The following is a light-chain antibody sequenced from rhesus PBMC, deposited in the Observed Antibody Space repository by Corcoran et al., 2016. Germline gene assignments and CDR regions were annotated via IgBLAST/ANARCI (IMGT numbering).Light chain of an antibody. CDR1: QGISSY. Sequence: DIQMSQSPSSLSASAGDRATITCRASQGISSYLNWYQQKPGKAPKLLIYYANSLASGVPSRVSGSGSGTDFTLTISRLQTEDFATYYCQQGDINPPTFGQGTKVEIK. CDR3: QQGDINPPT. CDR2: YAN. J-gene: IGKJ1*01. V-gene: IGKV1-32*02.